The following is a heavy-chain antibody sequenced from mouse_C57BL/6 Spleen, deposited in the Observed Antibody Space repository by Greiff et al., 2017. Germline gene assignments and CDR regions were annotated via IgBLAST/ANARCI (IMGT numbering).Heavy chain of an antibody. CDR2: ISYDGSN. CDR3: ARGPSSWFAY. V-gene: IGHV3-6*01. J-gene: IGHJ3*01. CDR1: GYSITSGYY. Sequence: EVKLQESGPGLVKPSQSLSLTCSVTGYSITSGYYWNWIRQFPGNKLEWMGYISYDGSNNYNPSLKNRISITRDTSKNQFFLKLNSVTTEDTATYYCARGPSSWFAYWGKGTLVTVSA.